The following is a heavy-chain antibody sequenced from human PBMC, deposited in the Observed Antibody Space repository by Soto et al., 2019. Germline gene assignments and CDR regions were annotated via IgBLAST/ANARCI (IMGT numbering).Heavy chain of an antibody. D-gene: IGHD1-1*01. CDR3: ARGSQLERDAFDI. J-gene: IGHJ3*02. CDR1: DVSISSGGYY. CDR2: IYYTGSS. Sequence: PSETLSLTCTVSDVSISSGGYYWSWIRQPPEKGLEWIGYIYYTGSSYYNPSLKSRITMSLDTSKNQFSLELSSVTVADTAVYYCARGSQLERDAFDIWGQGTMVTVSS. V-gene: IGHV4-31*03.